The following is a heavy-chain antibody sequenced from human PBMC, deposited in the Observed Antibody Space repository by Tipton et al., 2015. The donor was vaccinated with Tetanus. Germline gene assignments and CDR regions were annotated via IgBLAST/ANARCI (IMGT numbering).Heavy chain of an antibody. CDR1: GIAFSSYW. CDR2: INSDGSST. V-gene: IGHV3-74*01. CDR3: ARARGVAVAGGDY. J-gene: IGHJ4*02. D-gene: IGHD6-19*01. Sequence: SLRLSCAASGIAFSSYWMHWVRQAPGKGLVWVSRINSDGSSTSYADSVKGRFTISRDNAKNTLYLQMNSLRAEDTAVYYCARARGVAVAGGDYWGQGTLVTVSS.